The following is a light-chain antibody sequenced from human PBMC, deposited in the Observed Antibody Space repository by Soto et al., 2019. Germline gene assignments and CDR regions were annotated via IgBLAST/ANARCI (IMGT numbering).Light chain of an antibody. Sequence: QSVLTQPPSVSGAPGQRVTIPCTRSSSNIGAGYDVHWYQQLTGTPPKLLIYGNSNRPTGVPDRFSGSRSGSSASLAITGLQAEAEDEYDCQSYDSSLSGYVVFGGGTKLTVL. J-gene: IGLJ2*01. CDR2: GNS. V-gene: IGLV1-40*01. CDR1: SSNIGAGYD. CDR3: QSYDSSLSGYVV.